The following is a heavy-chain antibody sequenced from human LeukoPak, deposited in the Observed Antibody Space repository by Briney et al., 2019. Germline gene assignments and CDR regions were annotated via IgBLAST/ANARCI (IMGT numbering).Heavy chain of an antibody. CDR3: AKDRYSGLNTIDY. J-gene: IGHJ4*02. D-gene: IGHD6-13*01. Sequence: GGSLSLSCAASEFTFSIYGMHWVRHAPSKGREWEAVISYDGSYKFYADSVKGRFTISRDNPRSTLYLQMNSLRAEDTAVYYCAKDRYSGLNTIDYWGQGTLVTVSS. V-gene: IGHV3-30*18. CDR1: EFTFSIYG. CDR2: ISYDGSYK.